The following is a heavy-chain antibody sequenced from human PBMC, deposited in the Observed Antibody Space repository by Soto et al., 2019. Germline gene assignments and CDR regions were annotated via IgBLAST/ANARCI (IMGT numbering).Heavy chain of an antibody. J-gene: IGHJ5*02. CDR1: GYSFTSYW. V-gene: IGHV5-51*01. D-gene: IGHD2-2*01. CDR3: ARLGGYCSSTSCYQAWFDP. CDR2: IYPGDSDT. Sequence: PGESLKISCKGSGYSFTSYWVGWVRQMPGKGLEWMGIIYPGDSDTRYSPSFQGQVTISADKSISTAYLQWSSLKASDTAMYYCARLGGYCSSTSCYQAWFDPWGQGTLVTVAS.